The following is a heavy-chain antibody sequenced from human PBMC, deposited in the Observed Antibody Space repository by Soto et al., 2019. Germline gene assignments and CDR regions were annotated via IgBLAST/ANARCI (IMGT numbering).Heavy chain of an antibody. Sequence: PGESLKISCKGSGYSFTSYWIGWVRQMPGKGLEWMGIIYPGDSDTRYSPSFQGQVTISADKSISTAYLQWSSLKASDTAMYYCARHWFPSGSYLGYYYYGMDVWGQGTTVTVSS. CDR1: GYSFTSYW. CDR2: IYPGDSDT. CDR3: ARHWFPSGSYLGYYYYGMDV. V-gene: IGHV5-51*01. D-gene: IGHD3-10*01. J-gene: IGHJ6*02.